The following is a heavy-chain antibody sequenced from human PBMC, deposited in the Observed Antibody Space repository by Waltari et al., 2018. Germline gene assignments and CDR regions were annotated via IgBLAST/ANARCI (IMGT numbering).Heavy chain of an antibody. V-gene: IGHV1-3*01. Sequence: QVQLVQSGAEVKKPGASVKVSCKASGYTFTSYARHWVGQAPGQRLEWMGWINAGNGNTKYSQKFQCRVPITRDTSASTAYMELSSLRSEDTAVYYCASIAARRGDYYGMDVWGQGTTVTVSS. CDR3: ASIAARRGDYYGMDV. D-gene: IGHD6-6*01. CDR1: GYTFTSYA. J-gene: IGHJ6*02. CDR2: INAGNGNT.